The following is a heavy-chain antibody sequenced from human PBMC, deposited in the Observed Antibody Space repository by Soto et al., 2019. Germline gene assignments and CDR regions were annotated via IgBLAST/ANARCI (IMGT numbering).Heavy chain of an antibody. CDR1: GGPISSGGYY. Sequence: SETLSLTCTVSGGPISSGGYYWSWIRQHPGKGLEWIGYIYYGGSTYYNPPLKSRATISGDTSKNQFSLKLSSVTAADTAVYYCARGGYYYENSGQNAYDYWGQGILVTVSS. CDR2: IYYGGST. D-gene: IGHD3-22*01. CDR3: ARGGYYYENSGQNAYDY. V-gene: IGHV4-31*03. J-gene: IGHJ4*01.